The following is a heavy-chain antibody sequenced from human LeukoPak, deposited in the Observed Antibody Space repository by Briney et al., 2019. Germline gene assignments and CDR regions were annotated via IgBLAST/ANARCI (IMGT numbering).Heavy chain of an antibody. CDR3: VRDLRFIGGSDWFDP. Sequence: PGGSLRLSCEASGFSFSNYTMNWVRQAPGKGLEWVSSVSYSGTYTFYADSVTGRFIISRDNAKNSLYLQMDNLRADDSALYYCVRDLRFIGGSDWFDPWGQGTRSSSPQ. V-gene: IGHV3-21*01. D-gene: IGHD3-3*01. CDR2: VSYSGTYT. J-gene: IGHJ5*02. CDR1: GFSFSNYT.